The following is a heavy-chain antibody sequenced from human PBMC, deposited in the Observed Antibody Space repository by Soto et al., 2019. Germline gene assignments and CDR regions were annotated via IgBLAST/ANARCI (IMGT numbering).Heavy chain of an antibody. CDR1: GFTFNNYG. V-gene: IGHV3-33*01. CDR3: ARDLSDY. Sequence: QVQLVESGGGVVQPGTSLRLSCAASGFTFNNYGMHWVRQAPGKGLEWVAIVWYDGSNKYYADSVKGRFTISRDNSKHTLYLQMNSLRVDDTAVYYCARDLSDYWGQGTLVTVSS. CDR2: VWYDGSNK. J-gene: IGHJ4*02.